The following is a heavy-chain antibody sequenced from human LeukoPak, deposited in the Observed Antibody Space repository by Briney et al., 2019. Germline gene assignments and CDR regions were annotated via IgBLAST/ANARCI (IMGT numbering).Heavy chain of an antibody. CDR2: IHSSGST. CDR3: ARGRQDVTMIVVVMTAVSYYLDV. CDR1: GDSTSSHY. V-gene: IGHV4-4*09. Sequence: PSETLSLTCTVSGDSTSSHYWSWIRQSPGKGLEWLGFIHSSGSTDYNPSLKSRVTISVDTSKNQFSLKLSSVTAADTAVYYCARGRQDVTMIVVVMTAVSYYLDVWGKGTTVTVS. D-gene: IGHD3-22*01. J-gene: IGHJ6*03.